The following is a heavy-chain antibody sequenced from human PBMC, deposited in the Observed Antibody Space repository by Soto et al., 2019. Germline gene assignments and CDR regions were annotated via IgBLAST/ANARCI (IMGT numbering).Heavy chain of an antibody. CDR2: ISGNGIDT. CDR3: AKRRGEGFFDK. Sequence: EVQLVESGGGLLQPGGSLRVSCTASGISFSSYVMSWVRQAPGGGLEWVSVISGNGIDTDYAHSVKGRFTIYSDKSQNKLCLRNESLRCEDKAVYYCAKRRGEGFFDKWGQGTLVTVSS. CDR1: GISFSSYV. J-gene: IGHJ4*02. V-gene: IGHV3-23*04. D-gene: IGHD3-16*01.